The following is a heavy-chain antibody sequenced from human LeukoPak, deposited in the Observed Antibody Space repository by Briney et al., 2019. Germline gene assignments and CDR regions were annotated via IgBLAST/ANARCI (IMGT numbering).Heavy chain of an antibody. CDR2: IYTSGST. CDR1: GGSISSYY. V-gene: IGHV4-4*07. CDR3: ARANSGSYSPYYYYYMDV. D-gene: IGHD1-26*01. Sequence: PSETLSLTCTASGGSISSYYWSWIRQPAGKGLEWIGRIYTSGSTNYNPSLKSRVTISVDKSKNQFSLKLSSVTAADTAVYYCARANSGSYSPYYYYYMDVWGKGTTVTVSS. J-gene: IGHJ6*03.